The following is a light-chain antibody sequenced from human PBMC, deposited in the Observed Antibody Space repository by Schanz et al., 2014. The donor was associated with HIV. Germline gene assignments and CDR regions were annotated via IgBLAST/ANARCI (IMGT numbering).Light chain of an antibody. V-gene: IGKV1-9*01. J-gene: IGKJ2*01. CDR2: AAS. Sequence: DIQLSQSPSFLSASVGDRVTVTCRASQDISTYLPWYQQKPGKAPNLLIYAASTLHTGVPLRFSGSGSGTDFTLTINGLQPDDFATYYCQQLNSFPYTFGQGTMLEI. CDR3: QQLNSFPYT. CDR1: QDISTY.